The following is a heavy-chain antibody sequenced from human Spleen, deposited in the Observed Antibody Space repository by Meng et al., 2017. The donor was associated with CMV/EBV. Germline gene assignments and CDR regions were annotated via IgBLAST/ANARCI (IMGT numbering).Heavy chain of an antibody. CDR1: GFIFSTCG. D-gene: IGHD3-10*01. J-gene: IGHJ4*02. CDR3: AKDRGWLDY. Sequence: GESLKISCAASGFIFSTCGMVWVRQAPGKGLEWVSGISVSGGNTFYAASVEGRFTISRDNSKNTLYLQMNSLRAEDTAVYYCAKDRGWLDYWGQGTLVTVSS. V-gene: IGHV3-23*01. CDR2: ISVSGGNT.